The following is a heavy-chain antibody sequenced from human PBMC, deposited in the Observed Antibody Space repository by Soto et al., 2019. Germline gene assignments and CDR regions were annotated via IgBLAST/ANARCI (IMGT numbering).Heavy chain of an antibody. Sequence: ASVKVSCKASGYTFTGYYIHWVRQAPGQGLECMGWINPNSGGTNYAQKFQGRVTMTRDTSISTAYMELSRLRSDDTAVYYCARLTTGYSSGWYGDDYYYGMDVWGQGTTVTVSS. J-gene: IGHJ6*02. CDR3: ARLTTGYSSGWYGDDYYYGMDV. D-gene: IGHD6-19*01. V-gene: IGHV1-2*02. CDR1: GYTFTGYY. CDR2: INPNSGGT.